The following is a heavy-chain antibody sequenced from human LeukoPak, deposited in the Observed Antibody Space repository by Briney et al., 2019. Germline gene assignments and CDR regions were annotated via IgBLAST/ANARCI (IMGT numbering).Heavy chain of an antibody. Sequence: GGSLRLSCAASGFTFSSSGMHWVRQARGKGLEGVAVIWDDGGNKDYADSVKGRFTISRDNSKNTPYVQMNSLRAEDTAVYYCARDRCSGGSCYSEWYFDLWGRGTLVTVSS. D-gene: IGHD2-15*01. CDR3: ARDRCSGGSCYSEWYFDL. J-gene: IGHJ2*01. CDR2: IWDDGGNK. CDR1: GFTFSSSG. V-gene: IGHV3-33*01.